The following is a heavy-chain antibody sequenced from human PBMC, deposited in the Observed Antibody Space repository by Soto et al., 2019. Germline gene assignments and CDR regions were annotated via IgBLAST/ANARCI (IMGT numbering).Heavy chain of an antibody. CDR2: IWYDGSNK. CDR1: GFTFSSYG. J-gene: IGHJ4*02. D-gene: IGHD6-13*01. V-gene: IGHV3-33*01. CDR3: ARGHGSSWTPFDY. Sequence: VQLVESGGGVVQPGRSLRLSCAASGFTFSSYGMHWVRQAPGKGLEWVAVIWYDGSNKYYADSVKGRFTISRDNSKNTLYLQMNSLRAEDTAVYYCARGHGSSWTPFDYWGQGTLVTVSS.